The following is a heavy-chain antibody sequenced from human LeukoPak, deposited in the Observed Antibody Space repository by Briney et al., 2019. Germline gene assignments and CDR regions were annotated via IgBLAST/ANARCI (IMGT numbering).Heavy chain of an antibody. CDR2: ISNSGTT. CDR3: ARDVVVTSSPDAFDI. Sequence: PSETLSLTCTVPGDSVTSGGYFWTWIRQHPGKGLEWIGYISNSGTTSYNPSLKSRVSISVDTSDNQFSLRLSSVTAADTAVYYCARDVVVTSSPDAFDIWGQGTMVTVSS. D-gene: IGHD2-21*02. V-gene: IGHV4-31*03. CDR1: GDSVTSGGYF. J-gene: IGHJ3*02.